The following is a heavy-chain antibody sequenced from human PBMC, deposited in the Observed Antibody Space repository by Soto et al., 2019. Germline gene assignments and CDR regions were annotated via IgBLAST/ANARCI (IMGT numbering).Heavy chain of an antibody. CDR1: GDSIIGIYH. CDR2: ICHTGTT. J-gene: IGHJ4*02. Sequence: SETLSLTCAVSGDSIIGIYHWAWIRQPPGRSLELIASICHTGTTYYTPSLKSRVTISVDTSKNQFSLRRSSVTAADSAVYYCAKAKAWELILDFWGQGTRVTFSS. D-gene: IGHD1-26*01. V-gene: IGHV4-38-2*01. CDR3: AKAKAWELILDF.